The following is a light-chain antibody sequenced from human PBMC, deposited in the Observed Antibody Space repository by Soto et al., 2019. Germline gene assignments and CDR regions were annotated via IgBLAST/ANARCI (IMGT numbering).Light chain of an antibody. Sequence: DIQMTQSPSSLSASIGDRVTITCRASQNIRNYLNWYQQKSGKAPTLLIYGASSLQSAVPSRFSGSGSGTAFTLTISSLESEDFATYYWQQGHSGLTFGGGTTVEI. CDR3: QQGHSGLT. CDR1: QNIRNY. J-gene: IGKJ4*01. V-gene: IGKV1-39*01. CDR2: GAS.